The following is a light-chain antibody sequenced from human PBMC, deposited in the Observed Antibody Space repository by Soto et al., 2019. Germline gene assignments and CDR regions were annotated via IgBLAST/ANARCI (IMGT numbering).Light chain of an antibody. V-gene: IGKV3-11*01. J-gene: IGKJ4*01. CDR2: DAS. CDR1: QSVSSY. Sequence: EIVLTQSPGTLSFSPGERATLSCRASQSVSSYLASYQQQPAQAPSLLIYDASNRATGIPARFSGSGAGTDFPLIISSLEPEDFAVYYWQQRSNPPLTFGGGTQVEIK. CDR3: QQRSNPPLT.